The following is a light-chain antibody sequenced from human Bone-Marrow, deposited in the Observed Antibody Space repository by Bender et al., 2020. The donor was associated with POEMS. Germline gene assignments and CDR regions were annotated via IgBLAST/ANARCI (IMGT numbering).Light chain of an antibody. J-gene: IGLJ1*01. CDR2: YVS. V-gene: IGLV2-14*03. CDR1: SSDIGRYTY. Sequence: QSALTQPASVSGSPGQSITISCSGTSSDIGRYTYVSWYQHRPGQVLNLIMYYVSRRPPGLSSRFSGSRSGNTASLTISGLQAEDEADYYCCSYTTTSTFVFGSGTTVTVL. CDR3: CSYTTTSTFV.